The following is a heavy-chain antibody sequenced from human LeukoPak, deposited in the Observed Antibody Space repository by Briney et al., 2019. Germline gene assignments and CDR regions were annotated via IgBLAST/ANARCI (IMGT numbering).Heavy chain of an antibody. CDR2: IYYSGST. J-gene: IGHJ6*02. V-gene: IGHV4-59*01. Sequence: SETLSITCTASGVSISSYYWSWIQQPPPTRLHWIGFIYYSGSTNYNPSLKSRVTISVNTSKNQFSLRLSSVTAADTAMYYCAGTYSSSSLYYYYGMDVWGQGTTVTVSS. CDR3: AGTYSSSSLYYYYGMDV. D-gene: IGHD6-6*01. CDR1: GVSISSYY.